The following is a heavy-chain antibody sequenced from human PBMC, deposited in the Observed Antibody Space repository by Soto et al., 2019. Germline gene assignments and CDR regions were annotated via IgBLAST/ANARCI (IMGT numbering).Heavy chain of an antibody. CDR1: GFTFSSYG. CDR3: ANLGYSSSWYAPFDP. CDR2: ISYDGTNK. Sequence: QVQLVESGGGVVQPGRSLRLSCAASGFTFSSYGLHWVRQAPGKGLEWVAVISYDGTNKYYADSVKGRFTISRDNSKNTLFLQMNSLRAEDSAVYYCANLGYSSSWYAPFDPWGQGTLVTVSS. D-gene: IGHD6-13*01. J-gene: IGHJ5*02. V-gene: IGHV3-30*18.